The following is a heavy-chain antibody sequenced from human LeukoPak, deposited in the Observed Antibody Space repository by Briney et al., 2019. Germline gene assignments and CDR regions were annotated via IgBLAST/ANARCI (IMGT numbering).Heavy chain of an antibody. V-gene: IGHV3-23*01. Sequence: GGSLRLSRAASGFTFSSYAMSWVRQAPGKGLEWVSAISGSGGSTYYADSVKGRFTISRDNSKNTLYLQMNSLRAEDTAVYYCAKDALELRYYYYGMDVWGQGTTVTVSS. J-gene: IGHJ6*02. CDR3: AKDALELRYYYYGMDV. D-gene: IGHD1-7*01. CDR2: ISGSGGST. CDR1: GFTFSSYA.